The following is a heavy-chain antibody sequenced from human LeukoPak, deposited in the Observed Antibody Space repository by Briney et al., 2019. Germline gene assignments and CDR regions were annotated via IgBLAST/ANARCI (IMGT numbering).Heavy chain of an antibody. V-gene: IGHV4-59*01. Sequence: TSETLSLTCTVSGGSISSYYWSWIRQPPGKGLEWIGYIYYSGSTNYNPSLKSRVTISVDTSKNQFSLKLSSVTAADTAVYYCARVEERYDILTGYSPSYYFDYWGQGTLVTVSS. D-gene: IGHD3-9*01. CDR2: IYYSGST. J-gene: IGHJ4*02. CDR1: GGSISSYY. CDR3: ARVEERYDILTGYSPSYYFDY.